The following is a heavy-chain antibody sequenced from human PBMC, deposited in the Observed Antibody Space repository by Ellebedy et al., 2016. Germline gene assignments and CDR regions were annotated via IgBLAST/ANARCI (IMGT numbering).Heavy chain of an antibody. V-gene: IGHV1-69*04. CDR3: ARDLGRGGGSYYGSGSGDY. CDR1: GGTFSSYA. Sequence: SVKVSXXASGGTFSSYAISWVRQAPGQGLEWMGRIIPILGIANYAQKFQGRVTITADKSTSTAYVELSSLRSEDTAVYYCARDLGRGGGSYYGSGSGDYWGQGTLVTVSS. J-gene: IGHJ4*02. D-gene: IGHD3-10*01. CDR2: IIPILGIA.